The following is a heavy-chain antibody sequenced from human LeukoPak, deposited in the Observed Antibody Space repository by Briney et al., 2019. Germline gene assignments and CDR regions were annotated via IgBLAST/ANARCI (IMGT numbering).Heavy chain of an antibody. CDR1: GFTFSSYW. J-gene: IGHJ4*02. D-gene: IGHD7-27*01. CDR2: INSDGSSI. CDR3: VRDLTGDLYTY. Sequence: GGSLRLSCAASGFTFSSYWMHWVRQAPGKGLVWVSRINSDGSSIYYADSVKGRFTISRDNAKNTLYLQMNSLRAEDTAVYYCVRDLTGDLYTYWGQGTLVTVSS. V-gene: IGHV3-74*01.